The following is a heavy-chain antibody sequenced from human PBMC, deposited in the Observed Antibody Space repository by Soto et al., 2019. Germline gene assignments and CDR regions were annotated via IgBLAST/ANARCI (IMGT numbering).Heavy chain of an antibody. CDR1: GGSISSGGYY. V-gene: IGHV4-31*03. J-gene: IGHJ6*02. D-gene: IGHD3-10*01. CDR3: AGEKGLLWFGELSTTCGMDV. Sequence: QVQLQESGPGLVKPSQTLSLTCTVSGGSISSGGYYWSWTRQHPGKGLGWIGYIYYSGSTYYNPYVESRVTISVDTSKNQFSLKPSSVTAADTAVYYCAGEKGLLWFGELSTTCGMDVWGQGTTVTVSS. CDR2: IYYSGST.